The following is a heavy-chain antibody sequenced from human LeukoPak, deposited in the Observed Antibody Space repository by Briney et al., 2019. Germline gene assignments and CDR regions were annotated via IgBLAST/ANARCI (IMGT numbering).Heavy chain of an antibody. V-gene: IGHV4-4*02. CDR2: VNLQGST. J-gene: IGHJ4*02. CDR1: GGSITNTNW. Sequence: SETLSLTCGVSGGSITNTNWTWVRQPPGKGLEWIGEVNLQGSTNYNSSLMGRVAISVDTSENHISLQLTSVTAADTAVYYCAREGGPYRALDYSGQGTLVTV. CDR3: AREGGPYRALDY.